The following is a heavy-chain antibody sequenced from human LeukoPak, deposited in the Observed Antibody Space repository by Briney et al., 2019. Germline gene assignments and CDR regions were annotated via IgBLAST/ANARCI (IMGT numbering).Heavy chain of an antibody. CDR3: ARDRGIVDY. D-gene: IGHD1-26*01. Sequence: PSETLSLTCTVSGNSISSGDNYWSWIRQPAGKGLEWIGRIYTSGSTNYNPSLKSRVTMSLDTSKKQFSLQLSSVTAADTAVYYCARDRGIVDYWGRGTLVTVSS. CDR1: GNSISSGDNY. V-gene: IGHV4-61*02. CDR2: IYTSGST. J-gene: IGHJ4*02.